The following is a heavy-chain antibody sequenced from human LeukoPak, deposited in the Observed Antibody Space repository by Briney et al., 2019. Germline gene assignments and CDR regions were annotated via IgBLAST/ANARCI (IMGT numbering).Heavy chain of an antibody. CDR1: GGSISSGDYY. D-gene: IGHD3-10*01. J-gene: IGHJ6*02. CDR2: IYYSGST. V-gene: IGHV4-30-4*01. CDR3: ARDLWFGEYGMDV. Sequence: PSQTLSLACTVSGGSISSGDYYWSWIRHPPGKGLEWIGYIYYSGSTYYNPSLKSRVPISVDTSKNQSSLKLSAVTAADTAVYYCARDLWFGEYGMDVWGQGTTVTVSS.